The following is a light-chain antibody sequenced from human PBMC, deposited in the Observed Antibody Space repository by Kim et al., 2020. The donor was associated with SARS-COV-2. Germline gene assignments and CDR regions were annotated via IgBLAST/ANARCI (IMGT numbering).Light chain of an antibody. Sequence: EIVLTQSPGTLSLSPGERATLSCRASQSVSSSYLAWYQQKPGQAPRLLIYDASSRATGIPDRFGGSGSGTDFTLTISRLEPEDFAVYYCQQYGSSPLTFGGGTKLEI. CDR2: DAS. J-gene: IGKJ4*01. CDR3: QQYGSSPLT. CDR1: QSVSSSY. V-gene: IGKV3-20*01.